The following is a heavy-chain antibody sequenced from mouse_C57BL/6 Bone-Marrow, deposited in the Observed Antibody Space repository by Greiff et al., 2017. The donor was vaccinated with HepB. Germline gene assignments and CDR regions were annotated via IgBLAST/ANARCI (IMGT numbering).Heavy chain of an antibody. CDR1: GYTFTDYY. J-gene: IGHJ4*01. D-gene: IGHD2-3*01. V-gene: IGHV1-26*01. CDR3: ARGYDGYYGYYAMDY. Sequence: VQLQQSGPELVKPGASVKISCKASGYTFTDYYMNWVKQSHGKSLEWIGDINPNNGGTSYNQKFKGKATLTVDKSSSTAYMELRSLTSEDSAVYYCARGYDGYYGYYAMDYWGQGTSVTVSS. CDR2: INPNNGGT.